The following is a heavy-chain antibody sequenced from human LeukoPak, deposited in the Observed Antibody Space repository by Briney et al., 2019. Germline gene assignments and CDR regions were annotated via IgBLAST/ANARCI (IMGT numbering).Heavy chain of an antibody. CDR3: ARDSPRPKPATAPYY. D-gene: IGHD2-21*02. Sequence: PGGSLRLSCAASGFTFSSYSMNWVRQAPGKGLEWVSSISSSSSYIYYADSVKGRFTISRDKAKNSLYLQVNNLTAEDTAIYYCARDSPRPKPATAPYYWGQGTLVTVSS. CDR1: GFTFSSYS. J-gene: IGHJ4*02. V-gene: IGHV3-21*04. CDR2: ISSSSSYI.